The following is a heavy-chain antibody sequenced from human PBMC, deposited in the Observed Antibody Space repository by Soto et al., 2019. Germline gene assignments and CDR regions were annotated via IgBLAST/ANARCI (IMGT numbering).Heavy chain of an antibody. CDR2: ISGSGGST. D-gene: IGHD6-6*01. CDR3: AKDLQYSSSTLDY. J-gene: IGHJ4*02. CDR1: GFTFSSYA. V-gene: IGHV3-23*01. Sequence: EVQLLESGGGLVQPGGSLRLSCAASGFTFSSYAMSWVRQAPGKGLEWVAAISGSGGSTYYADSVKGRFTISRDNSKNTLYLQMNSLRAEDTAVYYCAKDLQYSSSTLDYWGQGTLVTVSS.